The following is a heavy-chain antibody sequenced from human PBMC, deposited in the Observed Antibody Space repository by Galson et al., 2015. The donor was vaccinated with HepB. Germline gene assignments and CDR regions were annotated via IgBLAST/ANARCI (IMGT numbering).Heavy chain of an antibody. D-gene: IGHD1-14*01. CDR3: ARDRLRTSYYYYGMDV. CDR2: ISYDGSNK. J-gene: IGHJ6*02. CDR1: GFTFSNAW. Sequence: SLRLSCAASGFTFSNAWMHWVRQAPGKGLEWVAVISYDGSNKYYADSVKGRFTISRDNSKNTLYLQMNSLRAEDTAVYYCARDRLRTSYYYYGMDVWGQGTTVTVSS. V-gene: IGHV3-30*03.